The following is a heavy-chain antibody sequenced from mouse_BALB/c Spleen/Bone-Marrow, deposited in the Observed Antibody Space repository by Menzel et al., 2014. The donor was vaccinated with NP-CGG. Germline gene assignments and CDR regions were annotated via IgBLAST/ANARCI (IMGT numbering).Heavy chain of an antibody. CDR1: GYSFTDYI. CDR3: ARGAYYGNYFDY. J-gene: IGHJ2*01. D-gene: IGHD2-10*01. V-gene: IGHV1-39*01. Sequence: VQLQQSGPELVKPGASVKISCKASGYSFTDYIMLWVKQSHGKSLEWIGNINPYYGSTKYNPKFKGKATLTVDKSSSTAYMQLNSLTSEDSAVYYCARGAYYGNYFDYWGQGTTLTVSS. CDR2: INPYYGST.